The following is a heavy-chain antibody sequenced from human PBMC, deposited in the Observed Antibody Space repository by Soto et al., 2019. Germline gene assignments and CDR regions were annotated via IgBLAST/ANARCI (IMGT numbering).Heavy chain of an antibody. CDR2: IYVSGSA. D-gene: IGHD3-10*01. CDR1: GDSISRGGYS. Sequence: QLQLQVSGSGLVKPSQTLSLTCAVSGDSISRGGYSWGWIRQPPGKGLEWIGDIYVSGSAYYNPSLQSRVAISVDRSKNQFSLNLNSVTATDTAFYYCARVMYGSGKPIFDHWGLGTLVTVSS. V-gene: IGHV4-30-2*01. J-gene: IGHJ4*02. CDR3: ARVMYGSGKPIFDH.